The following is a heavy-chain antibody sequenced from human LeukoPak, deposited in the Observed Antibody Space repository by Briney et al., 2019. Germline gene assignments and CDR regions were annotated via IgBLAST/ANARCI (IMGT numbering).Heavy chain of an antibody. D-gene: IGHD3-9*01. CDR3: ARTLSYDILTGWYFDL. Sequence: PSETLSLTCTVSGGSISSGSYYWSWIRQPAGKGLEWIGRIYTSGSTNYNPSLKSRVTISVDTSKNQFSLKLSSVTAADTAVYYCARTLSYDILTGWYFDLWGRGTLVTVSS. CDR2: IYTSGST. CDR1: GGSISSGSYY. V-gene: IGHV4-61*02. J-gene: IGHJ2*01.